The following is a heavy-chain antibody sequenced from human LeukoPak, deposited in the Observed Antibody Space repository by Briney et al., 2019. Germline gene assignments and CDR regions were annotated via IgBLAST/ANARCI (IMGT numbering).Heavy chain of an antibody. D-gene: IGHD3-3*01. CDR3: ARVFWEKDGFIGAFDI. Sequence: PGGSLRLSCAASGFTFSSSALTWVRHAPRKGLEWVSAISGSGGDTEYADSAKGRFTISRDNSKNTLYLQMNSLRAEDTAVYYCARVFWEKDGFIGAFDIWGQGTMVTVSS. CDR2: ISGSGGDT. V-gene: IGHV3-23*01. J-gene: IGHJ3*02. CDR1: GFTFSSSA.